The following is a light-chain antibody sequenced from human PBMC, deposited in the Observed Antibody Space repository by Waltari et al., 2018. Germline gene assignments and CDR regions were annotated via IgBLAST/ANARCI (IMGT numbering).Light chain of an antibody. Sequence: DTLMTQSPSTLSASVGDRVPITCRASQSISSWLAWYQQKPGKAPKLLIYDASSLESGVPSRFSGSGSGTEFTLTISSLQPDDFATYYCQQYNSYLWTFGQGTKVEIK. CDR2: DAS. CDR1: QSISSW. CDR3: QQYNSYLWT. V-gene: IGKV1-5*01. J-gene: IGKJ1*01.